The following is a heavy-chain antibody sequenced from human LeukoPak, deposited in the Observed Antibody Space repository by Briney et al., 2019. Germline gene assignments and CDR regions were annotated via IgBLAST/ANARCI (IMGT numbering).Heavy chain of an antibody. CDR3: ARVGHEDAFDI. J-gene: IGHJ3*02. CDR2: ISSSGSTI. CDR1: GFTFSSYE. Sequence: PGGSLRLSRAASGFTFSSYEMNWVRQAPGKGLEWVSYISSSGSTIYYADSVKGRFTISRDNAKNSLYLQMNSLRAEDTAVYYCARVGHEDAFDIWGQGTMVTVSS. V-gene: IGHV3-48*03.